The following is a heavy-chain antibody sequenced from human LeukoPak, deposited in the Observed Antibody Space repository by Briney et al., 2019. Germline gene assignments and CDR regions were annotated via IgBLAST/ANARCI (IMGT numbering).Heavy chain of an antibody. J-gene: IGHJ6*03. CDR1: GFTFSSYA. CDR3: AKTSLSDPSGHYYYMDV. D-gene: IGHD3-3*01. CDR2: IRFDGTSE. Sequence: GGSLRLSCAASGFTFSSYAMTWVRQAPGKGLEWVAFIRFDGTSEFYADSVKARFTISRDNSQNTVSLQLNNLRIEDTALYYCAKTSLSDPSGHYYYMDVWGKGTTVTVSS. V-gene: IGHV3-30*02.